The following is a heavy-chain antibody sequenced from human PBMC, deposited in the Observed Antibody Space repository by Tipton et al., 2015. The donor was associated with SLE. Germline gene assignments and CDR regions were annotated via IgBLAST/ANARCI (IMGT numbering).Heavy chain of an antibody. Sequence: TLSLTCTVSGGSISSYYWSWIRQPPGEGLQWIGDIYYSGSTNYNPSLKSRVTISVDTSKKQFSLKLSSVTAADTAVYYCARDRTGGAGFDYWGQGTLVTVSS. CDR1: GGSISSYY. V-gene: IGHV4-59*01. CDR3: ARDRTGGAGFDY. CDR2: IYYSGST. J-gene: IGHJ4*02. D-gene: IGHD1-1*01.